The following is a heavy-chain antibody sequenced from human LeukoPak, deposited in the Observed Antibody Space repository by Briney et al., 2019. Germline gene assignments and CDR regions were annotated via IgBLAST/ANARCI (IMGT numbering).Heavy chain of an antibody. CDR2: NNLKSVGT. D-gene: IGHD5-18*01. CDR1: GHTFTDSL. J-gene: IGHJ6*02. Sequence: GASVKVSCKASGHTFTDSLLHWVRQAPGQGLEYMGWNNLKSVGTFYAQRFRARVTMTRDTSISTAYMDLCRLTSDDTAVYFCARGGLPVRGYWFSTKVWEQYYYYGMDVWGQGTTVTVSS. V-gene: IGHV1-2*02. CDR3: ARGGLPVRGYWFSTKVWEQYYYYGMDV.